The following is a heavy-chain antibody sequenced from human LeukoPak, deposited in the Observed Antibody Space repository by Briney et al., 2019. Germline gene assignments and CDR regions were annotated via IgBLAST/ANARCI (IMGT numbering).Heavy chain of an antibody. Sequence: GGSLRLSCAASGFTFSSYSMNWVRQAPGKGLEWVSSISSSSRYIYYADSVKGRFTISRDNAKNSLYLQMNSLRAEDTAVYYCARDRRLYYYGSGIKTTWGQGTLVTVSS. D-gene: IGHD3-10*01. J-gene: IGHJ4*02. CDR3: ARDRRLYYYGSGIKTT. CDR2: ISSSSRYI. V-gene: IGHV3-21*01. CDR1: GFTFSSYS.